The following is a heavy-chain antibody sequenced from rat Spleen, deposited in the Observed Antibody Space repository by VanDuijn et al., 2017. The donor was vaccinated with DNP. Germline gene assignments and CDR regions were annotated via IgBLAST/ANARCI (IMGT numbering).Heavy chain of an antibody. CDR3: ARLGYYDGSYPNWFAH. CDR1: GFSFSNYG. Sequence: EVQVVESGGGLVQPGRSLKLSCAASGFSFSNYGMAWVRQAPTKGLKWVATINWDGNSTHYRDSLKGRFTISRDNGKRTLYLQMDRLRSEDTATYYCARLGYYDGSYPNWFAHWGQGTLVTVSS. J-gene: IGHJ3*01. D-gene: IGHD1-12*03. V-gene: IGHV5-29*01. CDR2: INWDGNST.